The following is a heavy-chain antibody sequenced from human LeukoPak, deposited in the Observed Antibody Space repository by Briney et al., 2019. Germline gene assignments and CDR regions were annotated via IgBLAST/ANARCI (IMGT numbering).Heavy chain of an antibody. D-gene: IGHD4-23*01. Sequence: PGGSLRLSCVASGFTFSDYYMSWVRRPPGKGLEWVANIKQDGSEKYYVDSVKGRFTISRDNAKNSLFLQMNSLRAEDTAVYYCAREVTPYYWGQGTLVTVSS. CDR1: GFTFSDYY. CDR3: AREVTPYY. CDR2: IKQDGSEK. V-gene: IGHV3-7*01. J-gene: IGHJ4*02.